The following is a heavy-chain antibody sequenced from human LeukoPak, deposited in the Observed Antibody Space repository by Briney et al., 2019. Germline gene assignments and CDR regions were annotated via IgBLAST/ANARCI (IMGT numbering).Heavy chain of an antibody. Sequence: SETLSLTCTVSGGSISSSSYYWGWIRQPPGKGLEWIGSIYYSGSTYYNPSLKSRVTISVDTSKNQFSLKLSSVTAADTAVYYCARHHRTMARGVNNYYYYYMDVWGKGTTVTISS. CDR2: IYYSGST. J-gene: IGHJ6*03. CDR1: GGSISSSSYY. D-gene: IGHD3-10*01. CDR3: ARHHRTMARGVNNYYYYYMDV. V-gene: IGHV4-39*01.